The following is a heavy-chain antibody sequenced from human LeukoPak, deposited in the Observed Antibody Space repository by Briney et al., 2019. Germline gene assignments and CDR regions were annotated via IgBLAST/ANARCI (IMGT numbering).Heavy chain of an antibody. CDR1: GFTFSNYG. D-gene: IGHD5-12*01. CDR3: AKEVGYGSPYFDY. CDR2: ISFDESSE. Sequence: GGSLRLSCAASGFTFSNYGMHWVRQAPGKGLEWVALISFDESSEYYADSVKGRFSISRDNSKNKLYLQMNNAGVDDTAVYYCAKEVGYGSPYFDYWGQGTLVTVSS. J-gene: IGHJ4*02. V-gene: IGHV3-30*18.